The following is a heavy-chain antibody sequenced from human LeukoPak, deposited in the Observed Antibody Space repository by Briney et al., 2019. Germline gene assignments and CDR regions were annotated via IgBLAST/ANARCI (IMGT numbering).Heavy chain of an antibody. CDR1: GYTFTSYG. V-gene: IGHV1-18*01. CDR3: ARARRYCSGGSCPPLIDY. CDR2: ISTYNANT. J-gene: IGHJ4*02. D-gene: IGHD2-15*01. Sequence: ASVKVSGKASGYTFTSYGISWVRQAPGQGLEWMGWISTYNANTNYAQKLQGRVTLTTDTSTSAAYMELRSLRSDDTAVYYCARARRYCSGGSCPPLIDYWGQGTLVTVSS.